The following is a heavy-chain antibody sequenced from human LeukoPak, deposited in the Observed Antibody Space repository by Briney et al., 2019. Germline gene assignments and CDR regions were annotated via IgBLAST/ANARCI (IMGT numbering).Heavy chain of an antibody. CDR3: ARVGVGTVAGNYFDD. CDR2: IYGGGGT. J-gene: IGHJ4*02. CDR1: GFTVSSSY. D-gene: IGHD6-19*01. Sequence: GGSLRLSCTASGFTVSSSYMTWVRQAPGKGLEWVSLIYGGGGTYYADSVQGRFTISRHDSENTLYLEMNSLRPEDTAVYYCARVGVGTVAGNYFDDWGQGTLVTVSS. V-gene: IGHV3-53*04.